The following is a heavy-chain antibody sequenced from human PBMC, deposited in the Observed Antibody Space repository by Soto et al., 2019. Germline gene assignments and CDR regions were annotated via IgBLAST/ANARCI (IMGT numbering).Heavy chain of an antibody. CDR2: IVPVFGTI. V-gene: IGHV1-69*13. Sequence: ASVKVSCKASGGTFSTYGITWVRQAPGQGLEWMGGIVPVFGTIKYAQKFQGRVTITADESTTTAYMAMSSLTSDDTAVYYCARDFQVDGTVDAFDIWGQGTMVTVSS. D-gene: IGHD6-19*01. CDR1: GGTFSTYG. CDR3: ARDFQVDGTVDAFDI. J-gene: IGHJ3*02.